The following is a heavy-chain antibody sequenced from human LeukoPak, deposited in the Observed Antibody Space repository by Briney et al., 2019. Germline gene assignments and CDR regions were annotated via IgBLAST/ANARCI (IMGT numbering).Heavy chain of an antibody. CDR2: IYYSGST. CDR1: GGSISSYY. CDR3: ARGGIQLAFDY. V-gene: IGHV4-59*01. D-gene: IGHD5-18*01. Sequence: PSETLSLTCTVSGGSISSYYWSWIRQPPGKGLEWIGYIYYSGSTNYNPSLKSRVTISVDTSKNQFSLKLSSVTAADTAVCYCARGGIQLAFDYWGQGTLVTVSS. J-gene: IGHJ4*02.